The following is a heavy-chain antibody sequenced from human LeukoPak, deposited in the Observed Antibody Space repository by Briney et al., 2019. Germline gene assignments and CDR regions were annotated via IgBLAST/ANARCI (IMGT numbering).Heavy chain of an antibody. CDR2: ISSSGSTI. V-gene: IGHV3-48*04. CDR1: GFTFSSYW. J-gene: IGHJ4*02. CDR3: ASGYSSSWYGDY. D-gene: IGHD6-13*01. Sequence: GGSLRLSCAASGFTFSSYWMSWVCQAPGKGLEWVSYISSSGSTIYYADSVKGRFTISKDNAKNSLYLQMNSLRAEDTAVYYCASGYSSSWYGDYWGQGTLVTVTS.